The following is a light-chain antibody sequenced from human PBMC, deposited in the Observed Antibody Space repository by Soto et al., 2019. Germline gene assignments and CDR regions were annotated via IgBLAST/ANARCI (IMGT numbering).Light chain of an antibody. CDR1: QSISSY. CDR2: AAS. Sequence: DRVTITCRASQSISSYLNWYQQKPGKAPKLLIYAASSLQSGVPSRFSGSGSGTDFTLTISSLQTEDFATYGCQQRYSTPRTFCQGTKGDIK. J-gene: IGKJ1*01. V-gene: IGKV1-39*01. CDR3: QQRYSTPRT.